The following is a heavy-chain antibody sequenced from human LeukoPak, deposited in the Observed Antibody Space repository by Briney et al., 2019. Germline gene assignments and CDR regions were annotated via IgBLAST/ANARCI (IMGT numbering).Heavy chain of an antibody. Sequence: GGSLRLSCAASGFTFSSYGMHWVRQAPGKGLEWVAVIWYDGSNKYYADSVKGRFTISRDNSKNTLYLQMNSLRAEDTAVYYCARGEYYDSSGYYYSQYFQHWGQGTLVTASS. CDR2: IWYDGSNK. CDR3: ARGEYYDSSGYYYSQYFQH. V-gene: IGHV3-33*01. D-gene: IGHD3-22*01. J-gene: IGHJ1*01. CDR1: GFTFSSYG.